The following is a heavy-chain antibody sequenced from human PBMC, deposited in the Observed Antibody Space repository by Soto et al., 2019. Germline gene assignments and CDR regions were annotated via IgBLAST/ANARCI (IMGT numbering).Heavy chain of an antibody. J-gene: IGHJ3*02. Sequence: PAETLSLTCAVSGYSISSCYYWGWIRQPPGKGLEWIGSIYHSGSTYYNPSLKSRVTISVDTSKNQFSLKLSSVTAADTAVYYCARGCSGGSCYSRAFDIWGQGTMVTVSS. V-gene: IGHV4-38-2*01. D-gene: IGHD2-15*01. CDR3: ARGCSGGSCYSRAFDI. CDR2: IYHSGST. CDR1: GYSISSCYY.